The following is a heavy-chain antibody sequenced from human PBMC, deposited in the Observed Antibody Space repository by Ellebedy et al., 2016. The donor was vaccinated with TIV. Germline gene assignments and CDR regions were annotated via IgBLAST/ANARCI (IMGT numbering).Heavy chain of an antibody. CDR1: GGSLSGYY. J-gene: IGHJ4*02. Sequence: MPGGSLRLSCAVYGGSLSGYYWSWIRQPPGKGLEWIGEIIQSGTMNYSTSLKSRVTISVDKSKNQFSLRLSSVTAADTAVYFCARGIYGSGSVDYWGQGTLVTVSS. V-gene: IGHV4-34*01. CDR2: IIQSGTM. D-gene: IGHD3-10*01. CDR3: ARGIYGSGSVDY.